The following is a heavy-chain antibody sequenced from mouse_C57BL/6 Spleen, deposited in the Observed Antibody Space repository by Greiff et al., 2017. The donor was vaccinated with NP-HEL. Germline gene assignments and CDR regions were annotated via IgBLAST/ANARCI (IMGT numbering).Heavy chain of an antibody. V-gene: IGHV1-52*01. Sequence: VQLQQPGAELVRPGSSVKLSCKASGYTFTSYWMHWVKQRPIRGLEWIGNIDPSDSETHYNQKFKDKATLTVDKSSSTAYMQLSSLTSEDSAVYYCARNGLYYAMDYWGQGTSVTVSS. CDR1: GYTFTSYW. CDR2: IDPSDSET. CDR3: ARNGLYYAMDY. D-gene: IGHD1-2*01. J-gene: IGHJ4*01.